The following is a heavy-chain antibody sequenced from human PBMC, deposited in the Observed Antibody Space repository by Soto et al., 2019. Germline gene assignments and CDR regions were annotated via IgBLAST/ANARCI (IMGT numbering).Heavy chain of an antibody. Sequence: QVQLVQSGAEVKKPGASVKVPCKASGYTISDYYVHWVRQAPGQGLVWMGWINPYSGATNYAQKFQDWVTMTGDASVSTAYLELTTLVSDDTAVYYCARARANVAPNWFDPWGQGTLVIVSS. CDR1: GYTISDYY. CDR2: INPYSGAT. D-gene: IGHD5-12*01. V-gene: IGHV1-2*04. CDR3: ARARANVAPNWFDP. J-gene: IGHJ5*02.